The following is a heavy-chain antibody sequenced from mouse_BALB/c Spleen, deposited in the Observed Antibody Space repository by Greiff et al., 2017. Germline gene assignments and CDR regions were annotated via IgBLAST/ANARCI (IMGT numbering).Heavy chain of an antibody. CDR2: IWGGGSS. D-gene: IGHD3-2*01. CDR1: GFSLSRYS. J-gene: IGHJ3*01. CDR3: ARDSSGYSWFAY. Sequence: VMLVESGPGLVAPSQSLSITCTVSGFSLSRYSVHWVRQPPGKGLEWLGMIWGGGSSDYNSALKSRLSISKDNSKSQVFLKMNSLQTDDTAMYYCARDSSGYSWFAYWGQGTLVTVSA. V-gene: IGHV2-6-4*01.